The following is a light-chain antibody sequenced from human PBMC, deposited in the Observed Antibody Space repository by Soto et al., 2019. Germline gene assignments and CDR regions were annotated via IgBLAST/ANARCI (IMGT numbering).Light chain of an antibody. CDR2: LDSDGSH. CDR1: SGHSSYA. Sequence: QLVLTQSPSASASLGASVKLTCTLSSGHSSYAIAWHQQQPEKGPRYLMKLDSDGSHTKGDAIPDRFSGSSSGAERYLTISRLQSEDDADYYCQTWGTGTHVVFGGGTKLTFL. CDR3: QTWGTGTHVV. V-gene: IGLV4-69*01. J-gene: IGLJ2*01.